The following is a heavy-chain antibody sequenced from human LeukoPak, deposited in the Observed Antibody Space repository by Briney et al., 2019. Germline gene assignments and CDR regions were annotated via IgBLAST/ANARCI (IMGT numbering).Heavy chain of an antibody. CDR1: GYSFTSYW. Sequence: PGEPLKISCKGSGYSFTSYWIGWVRQLPGKGLEWMGIIYPGDSDTRYSPSFQGQVTISADKSISTAYLQWSSLKASDTAMYYCARPLLRKQWLDAFDIWGQGTMVTVSS. CDR2: IYPGDSDT. J-gene: IGHJ3*02. D-gene: IGHD6-19*01. V-gene: IGHV5-51*01. CDR3: ARPLLRKQWLDAFDI.